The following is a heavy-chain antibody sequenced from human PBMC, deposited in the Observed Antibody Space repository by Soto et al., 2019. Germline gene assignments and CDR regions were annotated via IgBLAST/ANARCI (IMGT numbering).Heavy chain of an antibody. V-gene: IGHV3-23*01. CDR3: AKDGGSYPSTFFDY. Sequence: PSGCMGLSFAASGVTVSSYAMSWVRQAPGKGLEWVSAISGSGGSTYYADSVKGRFTISRDNSKNTLYLQMNSLRAEDTAVYYCAKDGGSYPSTFFDYWGQGTLVTVSS. CDR2: ISGSGGST. D-gene: IGHD1-26*01. J-gene: IGHJ4*02. CDR1: GVTVSSYA.